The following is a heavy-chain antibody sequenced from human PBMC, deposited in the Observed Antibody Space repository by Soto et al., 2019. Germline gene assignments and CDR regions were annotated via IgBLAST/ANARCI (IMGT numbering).Heavy chain of an antibody. D-gene: IGHD2-15*01. J-gene: IGHJ5*01. CDR3: AREWANSGGYPFDS. V-gene: IGHV1-69*06. Sequence: QIQLVQSGAEVKKPGSSVKVSCQTSGDSFSKFSMSWVRQAPGQGLEWVGNIIPVFGTPTYAPTFKGRVTISADISTDTVYMELPSLTFEDTAVYYCAREWANSGGYPFDSWGPGTRVVVSS. CDR1: GDSFSKFS. CDR2: IIPVFGTP.